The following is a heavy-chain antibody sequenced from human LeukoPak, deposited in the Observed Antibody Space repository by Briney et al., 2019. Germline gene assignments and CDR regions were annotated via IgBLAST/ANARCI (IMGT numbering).Heavy chain of an antibody. CDR3: ARGLGDSGYDYFDF. J-gene: IGHJ4*02. CDR2: IIPNSGGT. D-gene: IGHD5-12*01. CDR1: GYPFTGYY. V-gene: IGHV1-2*02. Sequence: GASVEVSCKASGYPFTGYYMHWVRQAPGQGLERMGWIIPNSGGTKFAQKFQGRVTMTRDTSISTAYMEVSRLRSDDTAVYYCARGLGDSGYDYFDFWGQGTLVTVSS.